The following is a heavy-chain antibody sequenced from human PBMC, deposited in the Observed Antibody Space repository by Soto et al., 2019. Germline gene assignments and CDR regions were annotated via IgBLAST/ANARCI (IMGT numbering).Heavy chain of an antibody. V-gene: IGHV6-1*01. J-gene: IGHJ5*02. Sequence: QSQTLSLTCAISGDSVSSNSAAWNWIRQSPSRGLEWLGRTYYRSKWYNDYAVSVKSRITINPDTSKNQFSLQLNSVTPEDTAVYYCARDLGFGSGWSGNWFDPWGQGTLVTVSS. CDR2: TYYRSKWYN. CDR3: ARDLGFGSGWSGNWFDP. CDR1: GDSVSSNSAA. D-gene: IGHD6-19*01.